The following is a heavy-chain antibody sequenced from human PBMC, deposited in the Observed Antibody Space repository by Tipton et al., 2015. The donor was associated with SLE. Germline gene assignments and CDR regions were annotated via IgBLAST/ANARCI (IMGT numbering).Heavy chain of an antibody. Sequence: SLRLSCEASGFTLRSYGMHWVRQAPGKGLEWVAVIWHDGNNKDYVESVKGRFTISRDNSKNMLYLQMSSLRAEDTAVYFCAKGNGDTYPLYFYYYMDVWGKGTTVIVSS. CDR1: GFTLRSYG. J-gene: IGHJ6*03. CDR2: IWHDGNNK. CDR3: AKGNGDTYPLYFYYYMDV. D-gene: IGHD2-2*01. V-gene: IGHV3-33*03.